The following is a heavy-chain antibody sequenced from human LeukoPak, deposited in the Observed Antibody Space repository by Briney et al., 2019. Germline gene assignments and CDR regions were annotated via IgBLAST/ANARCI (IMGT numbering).Heavy chain of an antibody. CDR1: GYTFTGYY. Sequence: GASVKVSCRASGYTFTGYYMHWVRQAPGQGLEWMGWINPNSGDTNYAQKFQGRVTMTRDTSISTAYMELSRLRSDDTAVYYCARVRGGSGYSYGNWGQGTLVTVSS. CDR3: ARVRGGSGYSYGN. CDR2: INPNSGDT. V-gene: IGHV1-2*02. D-gene: IGHD5-18*01. J-gene: IGHJ4*02.